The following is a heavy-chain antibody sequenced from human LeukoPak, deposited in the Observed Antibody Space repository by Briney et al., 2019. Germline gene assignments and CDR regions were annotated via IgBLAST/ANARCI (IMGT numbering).Heavy chain of an antibody. CDR3: ARDNTGSYEY. D-gene: IGHD1-26*01. CDR1: GLNFDDSA. V-gene: IGHV3-43*02. CDR2: IRADGATT. Sequence: PGGSLRLSCVASGLNFDDSAMHWVRQAPGKGLEWVSLIRADGATTRYTDSVKGRFTISRDNSKDSLYLQMNSLRTEDTALYYCARDNTGSYEYWGQGTLVTVSP. J-gene: IGHJ4*02.